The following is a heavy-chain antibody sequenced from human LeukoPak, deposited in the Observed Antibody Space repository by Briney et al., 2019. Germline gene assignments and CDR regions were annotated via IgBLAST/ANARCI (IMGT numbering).Heavy chain of an antibody. Sequence: GGSLRLSCAVSGFTSSSYWMHWVRQAPGEGLVWVSRSSTDGSRTSYADSVKGRFTISRDNAKNTLYLQMNSLRAEDTAVYYCAKDFTMIVFGSFDYWGQGTLVTVSS. CDR1: GFTSSSYW. CDR2: SSTDGSRT. J-gene: IGHJ4*02. D-gene: IGHD3-22*01. CDR3: AKDFTMIVFGSFDY. V-gene: IGHV3-74*01.